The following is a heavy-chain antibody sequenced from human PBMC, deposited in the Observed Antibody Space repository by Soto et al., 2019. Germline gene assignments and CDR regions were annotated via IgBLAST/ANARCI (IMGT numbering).Heavy chain of an antibody. CDR2: IHGEGAGS. V-gene: IGHV3-23*01. J-gene: IGHJ5*02. CDR1: GFTFRNYA. CDR3: VKGGMARNGNWDRFDP. D-gene: IGHD7-27*01. Sequence: EVELLESGGGLVEPGGSVRLSCAASGFTFRNYAMSWVRQAPGKGLEWVSSIHGEGAGSFYADAVKGRFTVSRDESKETLCLQMRSLRVDETAVYYCVKGGMARNGNWDRFDPWGRGTLVTVAS.